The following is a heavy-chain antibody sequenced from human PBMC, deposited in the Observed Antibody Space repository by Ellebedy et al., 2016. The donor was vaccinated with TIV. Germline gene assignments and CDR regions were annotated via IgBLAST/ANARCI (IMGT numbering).Heavy chain of an antibody. CDR2: ISYDGSNK. Sequence: GGSLRLSXAASGFTFSSYAMHWVRQAPGKGLEWVAVISYDGSNKYYADSVKGRFTISRDNSKNTLYLQMNSLRAEDTAVYYCASIASKKRDDYSNNLSRLDYWGQGTLVTVSS. D-gene: IGHD4-11*01. CDR3: ASIASKKRDDYSNNLSRLDY. J-gene: IGHJ4*02. V-gene: IGHV3-30-3*01. CDR1: GFTFSSYA.